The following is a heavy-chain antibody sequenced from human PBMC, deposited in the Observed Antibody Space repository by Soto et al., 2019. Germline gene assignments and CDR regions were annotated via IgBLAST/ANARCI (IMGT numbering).Heavy chain of an antibody. J-gene: IGHJ5*02. D-gene: IGHD6-19*01. CDR2: IYYSGST. Sequence: PETLSLTCTVSGGSISSYYWSWIRQPPGKGLEWIGYIYYSGSTYYNPSLKSRVTISVDTSKNQFSLKLSSVTAADTAVYYCARSYSSGWYHTPLNWFDPWGQGTLVTVSS. V-gene: IGHV4-59*06. CDR3: ARSYSSGWYHTPLNWFDP. CDR1: GGSISSYY.